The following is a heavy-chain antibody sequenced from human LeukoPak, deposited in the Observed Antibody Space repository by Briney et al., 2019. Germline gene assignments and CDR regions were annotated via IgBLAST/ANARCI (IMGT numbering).Heavy chain of an antibody. Sequence: SETLSLTCTVSGGSMSRYYWSWIRQPPGKGLEWIGYIYYSESTNYNPSLKSRVTISVGTSKNQFSLKLSSVTAADTAVYYCARDQGDSSGSSPDDDAFDMWGQGTMVTVSS. D-gene: IGHD6-19*01. CDR2: IYYSEST. J-gene: IGHJ3*02. CDR1: GGSMSRYY. V-gene: IGHV4-59*01. CDR3: ARDQGDSSGSSPDDDAFDM.